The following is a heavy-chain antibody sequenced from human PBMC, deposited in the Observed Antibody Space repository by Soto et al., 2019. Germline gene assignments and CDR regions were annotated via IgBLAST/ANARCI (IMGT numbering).Heavy chain of an antibody. V-gene: IGHV3-15*01. J-gene: IGHJ3*02. CDR3: TTASYCSGGSCYSGDAFDI. Sequence: GGSLRLSCAASGFTFSNAWMSWVRQAPGKGLEWVGRIKSKTDGGTTDYAAPGKGRFTISRDDSKNTLYLQMNSLKTEDTAVYYCTTASYCSGGSCYSGDAFDIWGQGTMVTVSS. CDR1: GFTFSNAW. D-gene: IGHD2-15*01. CDR2: IKSKTDGGTT.